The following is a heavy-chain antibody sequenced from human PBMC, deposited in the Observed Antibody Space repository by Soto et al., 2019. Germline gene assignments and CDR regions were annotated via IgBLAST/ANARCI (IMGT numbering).Heavy chain of an antibody. D-gene: IGHD5-18*01. V-gene: IGHV1-18*01. CDR1: GYTFTSYG. CDR2: ISAYNGNT. CDR3: SRARSYGTRTLDS. Sequence: QVQLVQSGAEVKKPGASVKVSCKASGYTFTSYGISWVRQAPGQGLEWMGWISAYNGNTNYAQKLQGRVTMTTDTATSTAYVELRSMRSDDTAVYYCSRARSYGTRTLDSWGQGTLVTVSS. J-gene: IGHJ4*02.